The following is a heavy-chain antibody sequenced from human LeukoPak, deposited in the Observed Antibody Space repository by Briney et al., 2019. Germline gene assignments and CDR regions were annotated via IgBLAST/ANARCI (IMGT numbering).Heavy chain of an antibody. CDR2: ISAYSGNT. Sequence: ASVKVSCKASGYTFTNFGISWVRQAPGQGLEWMGWISAYSGNTNYAQKFQDRVTMTTDTSTNTAYMELRSLRSDDTAVYYCARDCSNNDYWGQGTLVTVSS. D-gene: IGHD4-11*01. V-gene: IGHV1-18*01. CDR3: ARDCSNNDY. CDR1: GYTFTNFG. J-gene: IGHJ4*02.